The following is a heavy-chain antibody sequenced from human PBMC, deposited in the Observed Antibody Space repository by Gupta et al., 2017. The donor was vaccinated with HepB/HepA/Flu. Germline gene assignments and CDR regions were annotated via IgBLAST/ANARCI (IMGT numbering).Heavy chain of an antibody. V-gene: IGHV3-48*01. CDR3: ARDEAGQWLVQYYFDY. Sequence: EVQLVESGGGLVQPGGSLRLSCAASGFTFSSYSMNWVRQAPGKGLEWVSYISSSSSTIYYADSVKGRFTISRDNAKNSLYLQMNSLRAEDTAVYYCARDEAGQWLVQYYFDYWGQGTLVTVSS. D-gene: IGHD6-19*01. CDR1: GFTFSSYS. CDR2: ISSSSSTI. J-gene: IGHJ4*02.